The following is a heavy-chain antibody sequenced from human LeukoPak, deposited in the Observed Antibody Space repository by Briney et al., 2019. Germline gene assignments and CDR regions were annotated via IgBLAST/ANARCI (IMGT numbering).Heavy chain of an antibody. CDR1: GYSFTNYW. D-gene: IGHD2-2*01. J-gene: IGHJ6*03. V-gene: IGHV5-51*01. CDR2: IYPGDSNT. CDR3: ARRPYCSSTSCYSPYYSYYMDV. Sequence: NRGESLKISCKGSGYSFTNYWIGWVRQMPGKGLEWMGIIYPGDSNTRYSPSFQGQVTISADKSITTAYLQWSSLKASDTAIYYCARRPYCSSTSCYSPYYSYYMDVWGKGTTVTVS.